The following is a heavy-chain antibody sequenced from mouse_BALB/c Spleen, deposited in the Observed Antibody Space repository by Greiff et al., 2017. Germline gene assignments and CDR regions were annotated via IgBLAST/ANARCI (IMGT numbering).Heavy chain of an antibody. J-gene: IGHJ2*01. CDR3: GRRVYFGY. CDR1: GFTFTSYG. CDR2: IDPCNSET. Sequence: VQLVESGRELVRPGASVKLSCTASGFTFTSYGMHWVQQRPGQGLEWIGIIDPCNSETWLNQKFKDKATLNVDKSSNTAYMQLSNLTSEGSAVYCWGRRVYFGYWGQSTTLPGPS. V-gene: IGHV1-52*01.